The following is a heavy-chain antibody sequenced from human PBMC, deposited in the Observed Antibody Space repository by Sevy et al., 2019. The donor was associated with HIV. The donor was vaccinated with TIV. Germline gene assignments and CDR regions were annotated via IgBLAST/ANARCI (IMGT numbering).Heavy chain of an antibody. Sequence: SETLSLTCTVSGGSISSGGYYWSWSRQHPGKGLEWIGDIYYSGSTYYNPSLKSRVTISVDTSKNQFSLKLSSVTAADTAVYYCARGQTPYYYDSSGYYYDMRLHFDYWGQGTLVTVSS. CDR1: GGSISSGGYY. CDR3: ARGQTPYYYDSSGYYYDMRLHFDY. J-gene: IGHJ4*02. D-gene: IGHD3-22*01. CDR2: IYYSGST. V-gene: IGHV4-31*03.